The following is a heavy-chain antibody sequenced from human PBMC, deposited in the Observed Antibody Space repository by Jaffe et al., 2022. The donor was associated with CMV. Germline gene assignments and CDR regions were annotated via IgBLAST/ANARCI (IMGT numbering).Heavy chain of an antibody. CDR1: GFTFDDYA. Sequence: EVQLVESGGGLVQPGRSLRLSCAASGFTFDDYAMHWVRQAPGKGLEWVSGISWNSGSIGYADSVKGRFTISRDNAKNSLYLQMNSLRAEDTALYYCAKDTRGHYDSSGGTDYWGQGTLVTVSS. V-gene: IGHV3-9*01. CDR3: AKDTRGHYDSSGGTDY. J-gene: IGHJ4*02. D-gene: IGHD3-22*01. CDR2: ISWNSGSI.